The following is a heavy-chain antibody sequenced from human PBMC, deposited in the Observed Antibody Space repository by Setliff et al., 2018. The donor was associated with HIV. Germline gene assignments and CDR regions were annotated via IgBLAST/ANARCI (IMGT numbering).Heavy chain of an antibody. V-gene: IGHV4-4*07. Sequence: SETLSLTCTVSGDSISSYYWSWIRQPAGKGLEWIGHIYYSGSTNYNPSLKSRVTMSVDTSKNQFSLKLSSVTAADTAVYYCARGGSSSLDYWGQGALVTVSS. CDR1: GDSISSYY. CDR3: ARGGSSSLDY. J-gene: IGHJ4*02. D-gene: IGHD6-6*01. CDR2: IYYSGST.